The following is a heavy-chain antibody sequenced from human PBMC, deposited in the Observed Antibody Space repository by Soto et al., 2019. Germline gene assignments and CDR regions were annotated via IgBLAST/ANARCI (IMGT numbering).Heavy chain of an antibody. J-gene: IGHJ3*02. CDR3: ARGGGVGVAGSAAFDM. D-gene: IGHD3-3*01. V-gene: IGHV1-2*02. CDR1: GYPVTAYY. CDR2: INPATGAA. Sequence: QLHLVQSGAVVKKPGASVTVSCSASGYPVTAYYMHWVRQAPGRGLEWMGGINPATGAAKYTQTFQGRVIMTRDTSTSRVFMELSGLTSEDTAGFYCARGGGVGVAGSAAFDMWGQGTLVTVSS.